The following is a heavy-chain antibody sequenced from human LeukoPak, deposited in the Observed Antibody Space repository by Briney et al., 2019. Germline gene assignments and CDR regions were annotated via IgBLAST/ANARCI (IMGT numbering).Heavy chain of an antibody. D-gene: IGHD2-15*01. J-gene: IGHJ4*02. CDR2: IYYSGST. V-gene: IGHV4-39*07. Sequence: PSETLSLTCTVSGGPISSSSYYWGWIRQPPGKGLEWIGSIYYSGSTYYNPSLKSRVTISVDTSKNQFSLKLSSVTAADTAVYFCARVSGTYFDYWGQGTLVTVSS. CDR3: ARVSGTYFDY. CDR1: GGPISSSSYY.